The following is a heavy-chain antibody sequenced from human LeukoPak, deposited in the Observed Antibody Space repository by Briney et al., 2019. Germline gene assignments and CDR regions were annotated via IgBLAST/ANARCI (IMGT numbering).Heavy chain of an antibody. Sequence: GGSLRLSCTASGFTVSSNYMSWVRQAPGKGLEWVSVIYSGGSTYYADSVKGRFTISRDNSKNTLYLQMNSLRAEDTAVYYCARDPAPHDSSGYFDYWGQGTLVTVSS. CDR3: ARDPAPHDSSGYFDY. V-gene: IGHV3-66*01. CDR2: IYSGGST. D-gene: IGHD3-22*01. CDR1: GFTVSSNY. J-gene: IGHJ4*02.